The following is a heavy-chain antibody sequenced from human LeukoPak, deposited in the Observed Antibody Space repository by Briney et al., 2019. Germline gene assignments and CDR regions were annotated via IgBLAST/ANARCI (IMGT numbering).Heavy chain of an antibody. D-gene: IGHD4-17*01. CDR2: IKQDGSEK. CDR3: ARGRRGSDGDYGGY. CDR1: GFTLSSYW. J-gene: IGHJ4*02. V-gene: IGHV3-7*01. Sequence: GGSLRLSCAAPGFTLSSYWMSWVRQAPGKGLEWVANIKQDGSEKYYVDSVKGRFTISRDNAKNSLYLQMNSLRAEDTAVYYCARGRRGSDGDYGGYWGQGTLVTVSS.